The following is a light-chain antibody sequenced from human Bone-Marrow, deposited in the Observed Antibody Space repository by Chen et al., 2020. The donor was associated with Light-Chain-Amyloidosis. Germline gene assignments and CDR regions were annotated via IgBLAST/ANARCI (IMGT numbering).Light chain of an antibody. J-gene: IGLJ1*01. Sequence: QSALTQPTSVSGSPGQSITISCTGTSRAIDHFSCVSWYQHHPGKAPKVIIFDVRNRPSGVSSSCSGSKTGNTASLTISGLQAEDEADYYCSAYTTNRGLFGTGTKVTVL. V-gene: IGLV2-14*03. CDR2: DVR. CDR3: SAYTTNRGL. CDR1: SRAIDHFSC.